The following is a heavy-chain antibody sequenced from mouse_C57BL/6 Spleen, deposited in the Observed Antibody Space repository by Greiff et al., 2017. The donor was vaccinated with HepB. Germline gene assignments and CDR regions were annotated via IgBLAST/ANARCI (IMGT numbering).Heavy chain of an antibody. Sequence: EVKVVESGGGLVKPGGSLKLSCAASGFTFSDYGIHWVRQAPEKGLEWVAYISSGSSTIYYADTVKGGITISRDNAKNTLFLQMTSLRSEDTAMYYGGSGDYWGQGTTVTVSS. CDR2: ISSGSSTI. CDR3: GSGDY. J-gene: IGHJ4*01. V-gene: IGHV5-17*01. CDR1: GFTFSDYG.